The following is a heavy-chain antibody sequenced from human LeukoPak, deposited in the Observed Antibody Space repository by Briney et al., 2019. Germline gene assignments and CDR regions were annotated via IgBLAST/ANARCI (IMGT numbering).Heavy chain of an antibody. CDR3: ARPYTSGWYGGFDQ. D-gene: IGHD6-19*01. Sequence: PSETLSLTCAVYGGSFSGYYWSWIRQPPGKGLEWIGEINHSGSTNYNPSLKSRVTISVDTSKNQFSLKLSSVTAADTAVYYCARPYTSGWYGGFDQWGQGTLVTVSS. CDR2: INHSGST. CDR1: GGSFSGYY. J-gene: IGHJ4*02. V-gene: IGHV4-34*01.